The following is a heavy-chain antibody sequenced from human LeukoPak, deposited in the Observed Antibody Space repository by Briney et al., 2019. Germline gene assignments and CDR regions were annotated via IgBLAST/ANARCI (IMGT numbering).Heavy chain of an antibody. CDR1: GFTFSSYA. CDR2: ISGSGDST. V-gene: IGHV3-23*01. D-gene: IGHD3-22*01. J-gene: IGHJ4*02. Sequence: GGSLRLSCAASGFTFSSYAMSWVRQAPGKGLEWVSAISGSGDSTYYADSVKGRFTISRDNSKNTLYLQMNSLRAEDTAVYYCAKSWGSSGYYYSRAPDYFDYWGQGTLVTVSS. CDR3: AKSWGSSGYYYSRAPDYFDY.